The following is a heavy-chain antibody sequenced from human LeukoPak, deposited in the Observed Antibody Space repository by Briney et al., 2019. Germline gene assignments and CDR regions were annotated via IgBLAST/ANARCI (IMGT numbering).Heavy chain of an antibody. CDR1: GYTFTSYG. Sequence: GASVKVSCKASGYTFTSYGISWVRQAPGQGLVWMGWISAYNGNTNYAQKLQGRVTMTTDTSTSTAYMELRSLRSDDTAVYYCARAVITFGGVIVYFDYWGQGTLVTVSS. CDR2: ISAYNGNT. J-gene: IGHJ4*02. CDR3: ARAVITFGGVIVYFDY. V-gene: IGHV1-18*01. D-gene: IGHD3-16*02.